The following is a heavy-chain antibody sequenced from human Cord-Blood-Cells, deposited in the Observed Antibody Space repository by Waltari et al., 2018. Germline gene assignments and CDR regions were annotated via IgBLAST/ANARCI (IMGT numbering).Heavy chain of an antibody. D-gene: IGHD3-10*01. V-gene: IGHV3-21*01. CDR2: ISSSSSYI. J-gene: IGHJ4*02. CDR1: GFTFSSYS. CDR3: ARGFPSGGDY. Sequence: EVQLVESGGGLVKPGGSLRLSCAASGFTFSSYSMNWVRQAPGKGLEWVSSISSSSSYIYYADSVKGRFTISRDNAKNSLYLQMNSLRAKDTAVYYCARGFPSGGDYWGQGTLVTVSS.